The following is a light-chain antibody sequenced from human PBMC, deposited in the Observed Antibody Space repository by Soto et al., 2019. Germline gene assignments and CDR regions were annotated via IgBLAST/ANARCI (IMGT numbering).Light chain of an antibody. J-gene: IGKJ1*01. V-gene: IGKV3-15*01. CDR1: QTVGSN. Sequence: EIVMTQSPATLSVSPGERATLSCRASQTVGSNLAWYQLKPGQAPRLLIYAASTRATGIPARFSGSGSGTDFTLTISSLQSEYFAIYFCQQYNNWPPDRTFGQGTKVEIK. CDR3: QQYNNWPPDRT. CDR2: AAS.